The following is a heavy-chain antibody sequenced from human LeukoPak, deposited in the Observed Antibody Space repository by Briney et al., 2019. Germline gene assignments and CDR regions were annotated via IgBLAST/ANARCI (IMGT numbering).Heavy chain of an antibody. Sequence: PSETLSLTCTVSGGSISSSSYYWGWIRQPPGKGLEWIGSIYYSGSTYYNPSLKSRVTISVDTSKNQFSLKLSSVTAADTAVYYCARCPRTSSGFDYWGQGTLVTVSS. CDR1: GGSISSSSYY. CDR3: ARCPRTSSGFDY. V-gene: IGHV4-39*01. J-gene: IGHJ4*02. CDR2: IYYSGST. D-gene: IGHD3-3*01.